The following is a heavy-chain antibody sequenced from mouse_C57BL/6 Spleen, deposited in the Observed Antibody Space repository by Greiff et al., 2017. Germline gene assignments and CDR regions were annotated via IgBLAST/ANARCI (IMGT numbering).Heavy chain of an antibody. CDR1: GFTVSDYG. Sequence: VQLKESGGGLVKPGGSLKLSCAASGFTVSDYGMHWVRQAPEKGLEWVAYISSGSSTIYYADTVKGRVTISRDNANNTLFLQMTSLRSEDTAMYYCARPYYGSSFLEDWGQGTTLTVSS. D-gene: IGHD1-1*01. CDR2: ISSGSSTI. J-gene: IGHJ2*01. CDR3: ARPYYGSSFLED. V-gene: IGHV5-17*01.